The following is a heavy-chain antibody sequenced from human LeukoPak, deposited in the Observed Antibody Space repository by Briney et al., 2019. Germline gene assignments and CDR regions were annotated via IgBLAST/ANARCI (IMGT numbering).Heavy chain of an antibody. CDR2: ISSSSSYI. CDR1: GFTFSSYS. V-gene: IGHV3-21*01. D-gene: IGHD2-2*01. CDR3: ATGGQDIVVVPAALLKY. J-gene: IGHJ4*02. Sequence: PGGSLRLSCAASGFTFSSYSMNWVRQAPGKGLEWVSSISSSSSYIYYADSVKGRFTISRDNAKNSLYLHMNSLRAEDTAVYYCATGGQDIVVVPAALLKYWGQGTLVTVSS.